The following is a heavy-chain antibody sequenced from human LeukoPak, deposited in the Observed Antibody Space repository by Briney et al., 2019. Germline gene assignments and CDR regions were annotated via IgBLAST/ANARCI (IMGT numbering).Heavy chain of an antibody. CDR2: ISWNSGSI. CDR3: AKEFSAARRYYFDY. CDR1: GFTFDDYA. D-gene: IGHD6-6*01. V-gene: IGHV3-9*01. J-gene: IGHJ4*02. Sequence: GGSLRLSCAASGFTFDDYAMHWVRQAPGKGLEWVSGISWNSGSIGYADSVKGRFTISRDNAQNSLYLQMNSLRAEDTAVYYCAKEFSAARRYYFDYWGQGTLVTVSS.